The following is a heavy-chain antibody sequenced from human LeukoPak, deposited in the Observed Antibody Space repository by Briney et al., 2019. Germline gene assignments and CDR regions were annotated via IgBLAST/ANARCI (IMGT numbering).Heavy chain of an antibody. CDR3: ARTTEGGYTYGYFYYYYMDV. Sequence: SETLSLTCTVSGGSISSSSYYWSWIRQPPGKGLEWIGYIYYSGSTNYNPSLKSRVTISVDTSKNQFSLKLTSVTAADTAVYYCARTTEGGYTYGYFYYYYMDVWGKGTTVTVSS. CDR1: GGSISSSSYY. J-gene: IGHJ6*03. V-gene: IGHV4-61*01. D-gene: IGHD5-18*01. CDR2: IYYSGST.